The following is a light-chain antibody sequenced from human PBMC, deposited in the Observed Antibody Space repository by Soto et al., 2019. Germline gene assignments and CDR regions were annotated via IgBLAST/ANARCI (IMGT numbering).Light chain of an antibody. CDR1: QSVSRK. Sequence: EIVRTQSPATLSVSPGGRSTLSCMASQSVSRKLAWYQQKRGQAPRLLMYGASTRATGVPARFSGSGSGTEFTLTISNLQSEDFVVYPCQQYDKWPGTFGQGTKVDIK. J-gene: IGKJ1*01. V-gene: IGKV3-15*01. CDR2: GAS. CDR3: QQYDKWPGT.